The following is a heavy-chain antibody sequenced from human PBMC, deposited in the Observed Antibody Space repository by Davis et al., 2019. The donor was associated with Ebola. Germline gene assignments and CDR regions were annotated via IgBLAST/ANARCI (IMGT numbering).Heavy chain of an antibody. CDR3: ATTPRYSSHGAYFDY. V-gene: IGHV4-34*01. J-gene: IGHJ4*02. Sequence: SETLSLTCAVYGGSFSGYYWTWIRQSPGKGLEWIGEINHSGVTNYNPSLKSRVTISVDTSKNQFSLKLNSVTAADTAMYYCATTPRYSSHGAYFDYWGQGTLVTVSS. CDR2: INHSGVT. D-gene: IGHD4-11*01. CDR1: GGSFSGYY.